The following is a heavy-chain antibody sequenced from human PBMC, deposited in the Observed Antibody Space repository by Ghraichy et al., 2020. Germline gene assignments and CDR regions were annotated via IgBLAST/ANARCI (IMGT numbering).Heavy chain of an antibody. Sequence: GGSLRLSCAASGFTFSSHGMHWVRQAPGKGLEWVALISYVGDDKFYVDSMKGRFTISRDNSKNTLFLQMDSLRPEDTAVYYCAKAGVAHSSGYYRWFDPWGQGTPVTVSS. V-gene: IGHV3-30*18. CDR2: ISYVGDDK. D-gene: IGHD3-22*01. CDR1: GFTFSSHG. J-gene: IGHJ5*02. CDR3: AKAGVAHSSGYYRWFDP.